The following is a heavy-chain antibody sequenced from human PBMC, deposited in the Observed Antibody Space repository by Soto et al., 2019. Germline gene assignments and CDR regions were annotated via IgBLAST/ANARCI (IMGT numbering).Heavy chain of an antibody. CDR3: ARGYYDSNGQSNTFDI. D-gene: IGHD3-22*01. Sequence: SETLSLTCTVSCASISSSYWSWIRQSPGKGLEWIGYVYYSGSTKYNPSLKSRVTISVDTSKNQFSLKLSSMTAADTAVYYCARGYYDSNGQSNTFDIWGQGTMVTVSS. CDR1: CASISSSY. V-gene: IGHV4-59*01. J-gene: IGHJ3*02. CDR2: VYYSGST.